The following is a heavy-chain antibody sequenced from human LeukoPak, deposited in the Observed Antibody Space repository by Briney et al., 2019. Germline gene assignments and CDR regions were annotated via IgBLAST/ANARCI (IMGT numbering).Heavy chain of an antibody. Sequence: GGSLRLSCAASGFTFSSCAISWVRQAPGKGLDLVSVMSGSGGSTYYADSVKGRFNISRDNSQNTLYLQMNTLRAEDTAVYYRAKGRGNPYYFDYWGQGLLVTVSS. J-gene: IGHJ4*01. CDR3: AKGRGNPYYFDY. CDR2: MSGSGGST. V-gene: IGHV3-23*01. CDR1: GFTFSSCA. D-gene: IGHD1-14*01.